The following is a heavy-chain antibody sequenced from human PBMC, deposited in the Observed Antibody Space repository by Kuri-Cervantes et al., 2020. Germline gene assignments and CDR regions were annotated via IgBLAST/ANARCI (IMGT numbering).Heavy chain of an antibody. D-gene: IGHD1-26*01. J-gene: IGHJ4*02. CDR1: GGSFSGYY. Sequence: GSLRLSCAVYGGSFSGYYWSWIRQPPGKGLEWIGEINHSGSTNYNPSLKSRVTISVDTSKNQFSLKLSSVTAVDTAVYYCNLVGATTKIRTLDYWGQGTLVTVSS. V-gene: IGHV4-34*03. CDR3: NLVGATTKIRTLDY. CDR2: INHSGST.